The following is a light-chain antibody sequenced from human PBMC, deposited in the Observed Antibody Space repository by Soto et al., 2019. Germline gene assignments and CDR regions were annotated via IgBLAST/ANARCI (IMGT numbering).Light chain of an antibody. CDR3: CSYAGTYSFVV. CDR1: TSDVGGYNY. CDR2: DVS. J-gene: IGLJ2*01. V-gene: IGLV2-11*01. Sequence: QSALTQPRSVSGSPGQSVTIPCTGTTSDVGGYNYVSWHHQHPGKAPKLMIYDVSKRPSGVPDRFSGSKSGNTASLTISGLQAEDEAEYYCCSYAGTYSFVVFGGGTKLTVL.